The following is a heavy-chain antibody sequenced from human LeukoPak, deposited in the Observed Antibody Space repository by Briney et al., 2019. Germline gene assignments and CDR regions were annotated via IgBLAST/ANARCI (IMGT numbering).Heavy chain of an antibody. CDR2: ISYDGSNK. J-gene: IGHJ4*02. D-gene: IGHD1-26*01. CDR3: ARDPETTGARSGSLHY. Sequence: GGSLRLSCAASGFTFSSYAMHWVRQAPGKGLEWVAVISYDGSNKYYADSVKGRFTISRDNSKNTLYLQMNSLRAEDTAVYYCARDPETTGARSGSLHYWGQGTLVTVSS. V-gene: IGHV3-30-3*01. CDR1: GFTFSSYA.